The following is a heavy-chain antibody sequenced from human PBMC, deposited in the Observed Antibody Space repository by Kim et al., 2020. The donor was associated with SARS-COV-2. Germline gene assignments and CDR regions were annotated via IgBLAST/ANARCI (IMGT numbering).Heavy chain of an antibody. Sequence: SETLSLTCTVSGGSINSYYWSWIRQPPGKGLEWIGYMYYSGSTNYNPSLKSRVTMSVDTSKNQFSLKLSSVTAADTAVYYCARRDSSGYYKWFDPWGQGTLVPVSS. V-gene: IGHV4-59*08. D-gene: IGHD3-22*01. CDR1: GGSINSYY. J-gene: IGHJ5*02. CDR3: ARRDSSGYYKWFDP. CDR2: MYYSGST.